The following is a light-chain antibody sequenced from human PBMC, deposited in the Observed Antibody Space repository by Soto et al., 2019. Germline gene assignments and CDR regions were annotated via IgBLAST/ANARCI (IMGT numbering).Light chain of an antibody. V-gene: IGKV3-20*01. CDR3: QQYGTSPQT. CDR1: QSVSSN. CDR2: GAS. Sequence: EILLTQSPATLAVSPWERATLSFRASQSVSSNLAWYQQKVGQAPRLLIYGASIRATGIPDRFSGSGSGTEFTLTISRLEPEDFAVYYCQQYGTSPQTFGQGTKVDIK. J-gene: IGKJ1*01.